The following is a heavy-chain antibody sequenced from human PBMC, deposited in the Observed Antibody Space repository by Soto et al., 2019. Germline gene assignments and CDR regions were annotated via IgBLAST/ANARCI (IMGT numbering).Heavy chain of an antibody. V-gene: IGHV3-23*01. D-gene: IGHD1-1*01. CDR1: GSTFSSSA. CDR2: ISGSGVAK. Sequence: GGSLRLSCVVSGSTFSSSAINWVRQAPGKGLEWVSTISGSGVAKFYADSVKGRFTISRDNSNNTVSLQMNSLRAEDAAVYYCAKDRSPGATTWNVYWGQGTLVTVSS. J-gene: IGHJ1*01. CDR3: AKDRSPGATTWNVY.